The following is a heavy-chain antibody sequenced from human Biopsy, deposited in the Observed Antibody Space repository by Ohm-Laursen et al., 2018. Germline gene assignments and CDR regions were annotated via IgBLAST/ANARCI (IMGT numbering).Heavy chain of an antibody. D-gene: IGHD3-22*01. J-gene: IGHJ2*01. Sequence: SDTLSLTCTVSGVSINGGRYYWSWIRQPPRKGLEWIGYVYYTGSTDYNHSLQSRVTISVDTSKNHLSLRMRSVTPADTAIYYCARDRGYYSDRTVPGYFDLWGRGTLVTVSS. CDR1: GVSINGGRYY. CDR2: VYYTGST. V-gene: IGHV4-61*03. CDR3: ARDRGYYSDRTVPGYFDL.